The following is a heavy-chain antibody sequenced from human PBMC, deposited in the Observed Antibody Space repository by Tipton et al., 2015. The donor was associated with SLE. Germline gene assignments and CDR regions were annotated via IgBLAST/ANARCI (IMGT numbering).Heavy chain of an antibody. CDR3: AREKGDAYPNLVAFDI. V-gene: IGHV4-34*01. J-gene: IGHJ3*02. CDR1: GGSFSGYY. Sequence: TLSLTCAVYGGSFSGYYWSWIRQPPGKGLEWIGEVNHSGSTNYNPSLKSRVTIFVDTSKNQFSLKLSSVTAADTAVYYCAREKGDAYPNLVAFDIWGQGTMVTVSS. CDR2: VNHSGST. D-gene: IGHD3-16*01.